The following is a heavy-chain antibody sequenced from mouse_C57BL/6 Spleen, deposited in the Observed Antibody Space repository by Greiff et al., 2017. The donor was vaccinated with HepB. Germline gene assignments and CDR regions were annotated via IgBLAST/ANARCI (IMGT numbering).Heavy chain of an antibody. Sequence: QVHVKQSGAELVKPGASVKLSCKASGYTFTEYTIHWVKQRSGQGLEWIGWFYPGSGSIKYNEKFKDKATLTADKSSSTVYMELSRLTSEDSAVYFCARHEEDYGYDGYYAMDYWGQGTSVTVSS. CDR3: ARHEEDYGYDGYYAMDY. D-gene: IGHD2-2*01. CDR1: GYTFTEYT. CDR2: FYPGSGSI. V-gene: IGHV1-62-2*01. J-gene: IGHJ4*01.